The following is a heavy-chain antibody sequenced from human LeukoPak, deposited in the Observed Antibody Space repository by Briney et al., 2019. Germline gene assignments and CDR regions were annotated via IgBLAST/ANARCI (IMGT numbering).Heavy chain of an antibody. CDR2: INHSGST. D-gene: IGHD1-26*01. Sequence: SETLSLTCAVYGGSFSGYYWSWIRQPPGEGLEWIGEINHSGSTNYNPSLKSRVTISVDTSKNQFSLKLSSVTAADTAVYYCARGQRSYYTGLWFDPWGQGTLVTVSS. J-gene: IGHJ5*02. CDR3: ARGQRSYYTGLWFDP. V-gene: IGHV4-34*01. CDR1: GGSFSGYY.